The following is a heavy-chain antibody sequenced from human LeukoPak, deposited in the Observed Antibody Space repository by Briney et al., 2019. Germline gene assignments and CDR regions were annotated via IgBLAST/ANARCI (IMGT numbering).Heavy chain of an antibody. CDR3: ARGRLLGDCSSTSCDWTFFDY. CDR1: CGSFSGYY. J-gene: IGHJ4*02. D-gene: IGHD2-2*01. Sequence: SETLSLTCAVYCGSFSGYYWSWIRQPPGKGLEWIGEINHSGSTNYNPSLKSRVTISVDTSKNQFSLKLSSVTAADTAVYYCARGRLLGDCSSTSCDWTFFDYWGQGTLVTISS. V-gene: IGHV4-34*01. CDR2: INHSGST.